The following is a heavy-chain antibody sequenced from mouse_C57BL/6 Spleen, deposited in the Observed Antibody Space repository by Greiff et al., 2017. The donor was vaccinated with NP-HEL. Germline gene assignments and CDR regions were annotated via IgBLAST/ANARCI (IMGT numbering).Heavy chain of an antibody. J-gene: IGHJ2*01. Sequence: QVQLQQPVAELVKPGASVKLSCKASGYTFTSYWMQWVKQRPGQGLEWIGEIDPSDSYTNYNQKFKGKATLTVDTSSSTAYMQLSSLTSEDSAGYYCARSYSSGYGYWGQGTTLTVSS. CDR3: ARSYSSGYGY. V-gene: IGHV1-50*01. CDR2: IDPSDSYT. D-gene: IGHD3-2*02. CDR1: GYTFTSYW.